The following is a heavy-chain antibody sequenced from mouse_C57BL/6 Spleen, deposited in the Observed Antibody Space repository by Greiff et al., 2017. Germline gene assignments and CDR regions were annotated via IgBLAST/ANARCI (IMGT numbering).Heavy chain of an antibody. D-gene: IGHD2-1*01. Sequence: DVHLVESGGGLVQPKGSLKLSCAASGFTFNTYAMHWVRQAPGKGLEWVARIRSKSSNYATYYADSVKDRFTISRDDSQSMLYLQMNNLKTEDTAMYYCVRGPIYYGNYDAMDYWGQGTSVTVSS. V-gene: IGHV10-3*01. J-gene: IGHJ4*01. CDR2: IRSKSSNYAT. CDR1: GFTFNTYA. CDR3: VRGPIYYGNYDAMDY.